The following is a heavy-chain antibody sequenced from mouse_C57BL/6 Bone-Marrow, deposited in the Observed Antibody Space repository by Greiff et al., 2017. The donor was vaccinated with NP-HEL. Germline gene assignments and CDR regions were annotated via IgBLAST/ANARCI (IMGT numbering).Heavy chain of an antibody. D-gene: IGHD2-3*01. CDR3: ARSGGDGYYDY. V-gene: IGHV5-16*01. CDR2: INYDGSST. J-gene: IGHJ2*01. Sequence: EVNVVESEGGLVQPGSSMKLSCTASGFTFSDYSMAWVRQVPEKGLEWVANINYDGSSTYYLDSLKSRFIISRDNAKNILYLQMSSLKSEDTATYYCARSGGDGYYDYWGQGTTLTVSS. CDR1: GFTFSDYS.